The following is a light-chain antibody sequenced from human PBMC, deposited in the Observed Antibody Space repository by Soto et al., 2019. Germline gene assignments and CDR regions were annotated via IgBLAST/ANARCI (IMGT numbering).Light chain of an antibody. CDR2: GAS. Sequence: EIVLTQSPGTLSLSPGERATLSCRASQSVSSSYLAWYQQKPGQAPRLLIYGASSRATGIPDRFSGSGSGTDFTLTISRLEPDDLSVYYCQQYGSSPPYTFGQGTKLEIK. J-gene: IGKJ2*01. CDR3: QQYGSSPPYT. V-gene: IGKV3-20*01. CDR1: QSVSSSY.